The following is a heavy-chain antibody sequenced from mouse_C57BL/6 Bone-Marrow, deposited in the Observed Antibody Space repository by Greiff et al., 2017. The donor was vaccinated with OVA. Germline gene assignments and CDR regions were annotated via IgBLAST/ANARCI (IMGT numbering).Heavy chain of an antibody. V-gene: IGHV1-39*01. CDR1: GYSFTDYN. CDR3: ARGGTYYSNYAWFAY. D-gene: IGHD2-5*01. CDR2: INPNYGTT. Sequence: VQLKESGPELVKPGASVKISCKASGYSFTDYNMNWVKQSNGKSLEWIGVINPNYGTTSYNQKFKGKATLTVDQSSSTAYMQLNILTSEDSAVYYCARGGTYYSNYAWFAYWGQGTLVTVSA. J-gene: IGHJ3*01.